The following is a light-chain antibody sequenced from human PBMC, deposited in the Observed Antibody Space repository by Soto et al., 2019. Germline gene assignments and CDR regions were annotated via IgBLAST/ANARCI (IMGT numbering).Light chain of an antibody. Sequence: DIVLTQSPVTLSASPGESATLSCRASQSVNSDLAWYQQKPGQAPTLLIYGAYIRAVGIPARFSGSGSGAKFTLTIRSLQSEDFALYFCQQYNDWPRTFGQGTKV. CDR3: QQYNDWPRT. J-gene: IGKJ1*01. CDR1: QSVNSD. V-gene: IGKV3-15*01. CDR2: GAY.